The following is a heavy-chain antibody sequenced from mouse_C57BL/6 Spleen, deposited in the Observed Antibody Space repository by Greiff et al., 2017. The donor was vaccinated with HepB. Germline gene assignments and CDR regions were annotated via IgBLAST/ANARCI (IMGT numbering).Heavy chain of an antibody. Sequence: VQLQQPGAELVKPGASVKVSCKASGYTFTSYWMHWVKQRPGQGLEWIGRIHPSDSDTNYNQKFKGKATLTVDNSSSTAYMQLSSLTSEDSAVYYCAIGPIYYGSSYGLDYWGQGTTLTVSS. CDR1: GYTFTSYW. V-gene: IGHV1-74*01. J-gene: IGHJ2*01. CDR3: AIGPIYYGSSYGLDY. D-gene: IGHD1-1*01. CDR2: IHPSDSDT.